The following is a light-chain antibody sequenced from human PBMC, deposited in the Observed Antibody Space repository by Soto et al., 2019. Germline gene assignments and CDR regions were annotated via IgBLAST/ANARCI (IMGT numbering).Light chain of an antibody. V-gene: IGKV1-9*01. CDR3: QQSYRTRLT. Sequence: IQLTQSPSSLSASIGDRVTIACRASQGISRYLAWYQHKPGKAPQLLIYSASTLQSGVPSRFSGSGSGTDFTLTISSLQPEDFVTYYCQQSYRTRLTFGGGTKVEIK. CDR2: SAS. CDR1: QGISRY. J-gene: IGKJ4*01.